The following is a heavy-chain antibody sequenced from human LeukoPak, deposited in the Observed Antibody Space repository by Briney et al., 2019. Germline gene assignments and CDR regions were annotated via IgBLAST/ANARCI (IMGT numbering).Heavy chain of an antibody. V-gene: IGHV5-51*01. D-gene: IGHD3-10*01. J-gene: IGHJ4*02. Sequence: GESLKISCKGSGYSFTNYWIGWVRQMPGKGLEWMGIIYPGDSDTRYNPSFQGQVTISADKSINTAYLQWSSLKASDTAMYYCTTTMLRGLIITQFDYWGQGTLVTVSS. CDR2: IYPGDSDT. CDR3: TTTMLRGLIITQFDY. CDR1: GYSFTNYW.